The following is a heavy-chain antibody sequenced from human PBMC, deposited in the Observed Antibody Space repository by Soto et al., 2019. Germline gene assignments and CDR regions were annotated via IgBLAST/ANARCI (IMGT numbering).Heavy chain of an antibody. V-gene: IGHV4-30-2*01. CDR2: IYHSGST. CDR3: ARVPGP. Sequence: LQLQESGSGLVKPSQTLSLTCAVSGGSISSGGYSWCWIRQPPGNGQEWIGYIYHSGSTYYTPSLKSRVTRSVDRSKNQFSLKLSSVPAADTAVYYCARVPGPWGQGTLVTVSS. J-gene: IGHJ5*02. CDR1: GGSISSGGYS.